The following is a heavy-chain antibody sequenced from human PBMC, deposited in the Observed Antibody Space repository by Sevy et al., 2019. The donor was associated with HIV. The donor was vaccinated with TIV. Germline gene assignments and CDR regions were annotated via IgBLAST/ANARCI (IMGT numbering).Heavy chain of an antibody. CDR2: ISSSSGTT. CDR3: AREDGYSDKGLDV. V-gene: IGHV3-48*01. CDR1: GFRFNNYN. J-gene: IGHJ6*02. D-gene: IGHD4-17*01. Sequence: GGSLRLSCAASGFRFNNYNMNWVRQAPGKGLEWVSYISSSSGTTEFADSVKGRFTISRDNGKNSLYLQMNSLRAEDTAVYYCAREDGYSDKGLDVWGQRTTVTVSS.